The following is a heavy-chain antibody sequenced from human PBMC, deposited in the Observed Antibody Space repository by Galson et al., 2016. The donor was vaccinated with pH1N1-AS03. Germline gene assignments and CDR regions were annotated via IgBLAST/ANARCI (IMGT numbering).Heavy chain of an antibody. CDR1: GDTFSNYA. CDR2: VIPTLGIY. D-gene: IGHD3-3*02. CDR3: VRSGRHISVYGVTPNWFDP. J-gene: IGHJ5*02. Sequence: SVKVSCKASGDTFSNYALSWVRQAPGQGLDWMGGVIPTLGIYKHAQKFQDRVTITADKSTSTAYLELSSLRAEDTAVYYCVRSGRHISVYGVTPNWFDPWGQGTLVTVSS. V-gene: IGHV1-69*10.